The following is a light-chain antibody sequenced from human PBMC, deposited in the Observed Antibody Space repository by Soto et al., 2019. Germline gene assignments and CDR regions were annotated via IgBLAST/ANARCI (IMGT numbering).Light chain of an antibody. CDR1: QGISTY. V-gene: IGKV3-11*01. CDR2: DAS. CDR3: QQYNDWPLT. J-gene: IGKJ4*01. Sequence: EIVLTQSPATLSLSPGERATLSCRASQGISTYLAWYQQKRGQAPRLLIYDASNRATGIPARFSGSGSGTDFTLSISSLETEDFAVYYCQQYNDWPLTFGGGTKVDIK.